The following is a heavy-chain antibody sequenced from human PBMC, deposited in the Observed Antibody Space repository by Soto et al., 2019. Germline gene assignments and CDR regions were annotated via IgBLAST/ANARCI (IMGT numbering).Heavy chain of an antibody. CDR1: GCTFSSYT. CDR2: IIPILGIA. Sequence: ASVKVSCKASGCTFSSYTISWVRQAPGQGLEWMGRIIPILGIANYAQKFQGRVTMTRDTSTSTVYMELSSLRSEDTAVYYCAREPLGGYYYYGMDVWGQGTTVTVSS. J-gene: IGHJ6*02. CDR3: AREPLGGYYYYGMDV. V-gene: IGHV1-69*04. D-gene: IGHD1-26*01.